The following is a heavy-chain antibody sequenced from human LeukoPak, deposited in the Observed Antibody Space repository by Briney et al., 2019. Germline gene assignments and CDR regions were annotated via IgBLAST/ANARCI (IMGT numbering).Heavy chain of an antibody. D-gene: IGHD3-22*01. CDR2: ISGYSGNT. CDR1: GYTFTSYG. V-gene: IGHV1-18*01. CDR3: AREGYYDSSGAPDY. J-gene: IGHJ4*02. Sequence: ASVKVSCKASGYTFTSYGISWVRQAPGQGLEWMGWISGYSGNTNYTQKFQGRVTMTTDTSTSTVYMELRSLRSGDTAVYYCAREGYYDSSGAPDYWGQGTLVTVSS.